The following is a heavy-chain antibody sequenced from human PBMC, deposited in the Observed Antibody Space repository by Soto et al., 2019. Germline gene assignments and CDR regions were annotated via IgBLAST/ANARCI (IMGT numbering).Heavy chain of an antibody. D-gene: IGHD3-22*01. CDR3: ARDQLYYNDISGRPLNAFDV. CDR2: ISSNGGST. Sequence: GGSLRLSCSASGCTFSSYAMHWVRQAPGKGLEFVSAISSNGGSTYYADSVKGRFTISRDNAKNSLYLQMNSLRAEDTAVYYCARDQLYYNDISGRPLNAFDVWGQGTMVTVSS. CDR1: GCTFSSYA. J-gene: IGHJ3*01. V-gene: IGHV3-64*04.